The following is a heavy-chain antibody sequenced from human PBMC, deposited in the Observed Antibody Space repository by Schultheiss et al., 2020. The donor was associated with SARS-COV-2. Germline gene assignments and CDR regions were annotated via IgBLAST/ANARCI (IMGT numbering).Heavy chain of an antibody. CDR2: INSDGSST. CDR3: AKGAAREGRHGPLDY. CDR1: GFTFSSYW. V-gene: IGHV3-74*01. J-gene: IGHJ4*02. D-gene: IGHD6-6*01. Sequence: GGSLRLSCAASGFTFSSYWMHWVRQAPGKGLVWVSRINSDGSSTSYADSVKGRFTISRDNSKNTLYLQMNSLRAEDTAVYYCAKGAAREGRHGPLDYWGQGTLVTVSS.